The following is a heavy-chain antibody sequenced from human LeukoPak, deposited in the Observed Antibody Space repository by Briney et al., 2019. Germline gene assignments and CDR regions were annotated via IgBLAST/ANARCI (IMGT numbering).Heavy chain of an antibody. V-gene: IGHV1-69*05. CDR3: ARDPCSSTSCYSVELDY. CDR2: IIPIFGTA. CDR1: RYTFTSYD. J-gene: IGHJ4*02. D-gene: IGHD2-2*02. Sequence: SVKVSCKASRYTFTSYDINWVRQAAGQGLEWMGGIIPIFGTANYAQKFQGRVTITTDESTSTAYMELSSLRSEDTAVYYCARDPCSSTSCYSVELDYWGQGTLVTVSS.